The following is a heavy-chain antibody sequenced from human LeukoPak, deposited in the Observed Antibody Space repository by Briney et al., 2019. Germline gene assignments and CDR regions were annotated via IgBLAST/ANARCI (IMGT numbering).Heavy chain of an antibody. Sequence: GGSLRLSCAASGFTFSNYWMTWVRQAPGKGLEWVANIKQDGSEKYYVDSVKGRFTISRDNAKNSLYLQMNSLRAEDTAVYYCARVEIGSGDYYYYMDVWGKGTTVTISS. CDR3: ARVEIGSGDYYYYMDV. CDR1: GFTFSNYW. D-gene: IGHD3-10*01. J-gene: IGHJ6*03. CDR2: IKQDGSEK. V-gene: IGHV3-7*01.